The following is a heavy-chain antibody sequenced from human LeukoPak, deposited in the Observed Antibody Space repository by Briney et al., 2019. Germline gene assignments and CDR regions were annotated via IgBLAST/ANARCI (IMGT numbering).Heavy chain of an antibody. V-gene: IGHV4-59*01. J-gene: IGHJ4*02. Sequence: SETLSLTCTVSGGSISSYYWTWIRQPPGKGLEWIGYIYYSGSTNYNPSLKSRVTISVDTSKNQFSLKLSSVTAADTAVYYCAGSQGGYSSGWFDYWGQGTLVTVSS. CDR3: AGSQGGYSSGWFDY. CDR1: GGSISSYY. D-gene: IGHD6-19*01. CDR2: IYYSGST.